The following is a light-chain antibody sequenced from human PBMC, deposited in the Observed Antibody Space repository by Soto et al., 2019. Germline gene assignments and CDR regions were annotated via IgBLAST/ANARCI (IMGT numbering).Light chain of an antibody. CDR1: SSDVGNGYNY. CDR2: DIT. CDR3: CSYTTTSTYV. V-gene: IGLV2-14*03. Sequence: QSALTQPASVSGSPGQSITISCTGTSSDVGNGYNYVSWYQQHPGKAPKLIVYDITNRPSGISNRFSGSKSGNTASLTISGLQAEDEADYYCCSYTTTSTYVFGTGTKVTVL. J-gene: IGLJ1*01.